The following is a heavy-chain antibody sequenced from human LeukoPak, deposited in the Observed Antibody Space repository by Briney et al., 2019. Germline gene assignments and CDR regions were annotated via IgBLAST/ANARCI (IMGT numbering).Heavy chain of an antibody. D-gene: IGHD3-3*01. V-gene: IGHV4-61*02. J-gene: IGHJ6*04. CDR1: GGSISSGSYY. CDR2: IYTSGST. CDR3: ARVVAYDFWSGYGDV. Sequence: SSETLSRTCTVSGGSISSGSYYWSWIRQPAGKGLEWIGRIYTSGSTNYNPSLKSRVTISVDTSKNQFSLKLSSVTAADTAVYYCARVVAYDFWSGYGDVWGKGTTVTVSS.